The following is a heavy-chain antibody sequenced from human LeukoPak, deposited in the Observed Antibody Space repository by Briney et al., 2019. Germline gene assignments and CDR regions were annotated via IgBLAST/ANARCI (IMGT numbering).Heavy chain of an antibody. CDR1: GFTFSSYA. CDR3: ARARYYGGWYNWFDP. Sequence: GGSLSLSCAASGFTFSSYAMHWVRQAPGKGLEWLSFISSSGTTIYYSDSVKGRFTVSRDNAKNSLYLQVNSLRAEDTAVYYCARARYYGGWYNWFDPWGQGTLVTVSS. CDR2: ISSSGTTI. D-gene: IGHD3-10*01. V-gene: IGHV3-48*01. J-gene: IGHJ5*02.